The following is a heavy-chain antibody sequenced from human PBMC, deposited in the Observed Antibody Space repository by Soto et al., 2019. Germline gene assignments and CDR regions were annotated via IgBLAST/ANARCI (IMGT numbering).Heavy chain of an antibody. Sequence: PSETLSLTCTVSGGSISSSSYYWGWIRQPPGKGLEWIGSIYYSGSTYYNPSLKSRVTISVDTSKNQFSLKLSSVTAADTAVYYCARCCLYDILTGYPDAEYFQHWGQGTLVTVSS. CDR1: GGSISSSSYY. J-gene: IGHJ1*01. CDR2: IYYSGST. V-gene: IGHV4-39*01. D-gene: IGHD3-9*01. CDR3: ARCCLYDILTGYPDAEYFQH.